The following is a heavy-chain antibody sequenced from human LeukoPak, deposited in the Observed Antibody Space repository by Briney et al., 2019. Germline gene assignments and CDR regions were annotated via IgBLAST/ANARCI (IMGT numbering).Heavy chain of an antibody. CDR3: ARSLDTSYYYDSSGYSTFLQGFDY. V-gene: IGHV4-59*01. D-gene: IGHD3-22*01. Sequence: SETLSLTCTVSGGSISSYYWSWIRQPPGKGLEWIGYIYYSGSTNYNPSLKSRVTISVDTSKNQFSLKLSPVTAADTAVYYCARSLDTSYYYDSSGYSTFLQGFDYWGQGTLVTVSS. CDR1: GGSISSYY. CDR2: IYYSGST. J-gene: IGHJ4*02.